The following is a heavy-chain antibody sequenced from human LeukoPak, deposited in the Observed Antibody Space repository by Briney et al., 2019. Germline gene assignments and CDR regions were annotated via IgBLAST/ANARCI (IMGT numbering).Heavy chain of an antibody. V-gene: IGHV3-64D*06. J-gene: IGHJ5*02. CDR1: GFTFSSYA. CDR3: VKDPASGSYFGDLWFDP. D-gene: IGHD1-26*01. Sequence: PGGSLRLSCSASGFTFSSYAMHWIRQAPGKGLEYVSAISSNGGSTYYADSVKGRFTISRDNSKNTLYLQMSSLRAEDTAVYYCVKDPASGSYFGDLWFDPWGQGTLVTVSS. CDR2: ISSNGGST.